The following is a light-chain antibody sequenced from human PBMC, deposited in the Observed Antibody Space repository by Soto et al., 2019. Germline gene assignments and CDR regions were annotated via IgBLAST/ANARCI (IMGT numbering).Light chain of an antibody. CDR2: EVV. CDR3: SSYTSSSTRV. CDR1: SSDVGGYNY. Sequence: QSVLTQPASVSGSPGQSITISCTGTSSDVGGYNYVSWHQQHPGKAPKLMIYEVVNRPSGVSTRFSGSKSGNTASLTISGLQAEDEADYYCSSYTSSSTRVFGTGTKVTVL. J-gene: IGLJ1*01. V-gene: IGLV2-14*01.